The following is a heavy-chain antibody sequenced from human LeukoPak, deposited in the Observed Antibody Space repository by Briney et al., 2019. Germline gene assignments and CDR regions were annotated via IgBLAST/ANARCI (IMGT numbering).Heavy chain of an antibody. CDR2: IIPIFGTA. CDR1: GGTFSSYA. Sequence: SVKVSCKASGGTFSSYAISWVRQAPGQGLEWMGGIIPIFGTANYAQKFQGRVTITADESTSTAYMELSSLRSEDTAVYYCARGSFFKTWAQGWDFDLWGRGTLVTVSS. J-gene: IGHJ2*01. V-gene: IGHV1-69*13. D-gene: IGHD2-15*01. CDR3: ARGSFFKTWAQGWDFDL.